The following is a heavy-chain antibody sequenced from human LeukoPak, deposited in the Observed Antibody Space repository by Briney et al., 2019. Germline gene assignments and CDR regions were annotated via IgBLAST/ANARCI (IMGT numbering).Heavy chain of an antibody. CDR2: MNPNSGNT. D-gene: IGHD2-2*01. V-gene: IGHV1-8*01. J-gene: IGHJ5*02. CDR3: ARMLVVPAANRYNWFDP. Sequence: GASVKVSCKASGYTFTSYDINWVRQATGQGLEWMGWMNPNSGNTGYAQKFQGRVTMTRNTSISTAYMELSSLRSEDTAVYYCARMLVVPAANRYNWFDPWGQGTLVTVSS. CDR1: GYTFTSYD.